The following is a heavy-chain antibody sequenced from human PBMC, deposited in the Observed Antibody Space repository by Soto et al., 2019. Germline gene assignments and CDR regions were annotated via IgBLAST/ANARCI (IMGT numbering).Heavy chain of an antibody. CDR3: ARSLTEGYCTITGCYTRPLYGMDV. V-gene: IGHV1-2*02. J-gene: IGHJ6*02. Sequence: ASVKVSCKASGYTFGGCYIHWLRQAPGQGLEWMGWINPNSGGTNYAQKFQGRVTVTRDTPTSTAYMELSRLTSDDTAVYYCARSLTEGYCTITGCYTRPLYGMDVWGQGTTVTVSS. CDR1: GYTFGGCY. CDR2: INPNSGGT. D-gene: IGHD2-2*02.